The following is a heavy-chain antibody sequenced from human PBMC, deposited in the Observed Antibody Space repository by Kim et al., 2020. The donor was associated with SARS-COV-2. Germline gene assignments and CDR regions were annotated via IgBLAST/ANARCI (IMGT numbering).Heavy chain of an antibody. V-gene: IGHV4-30-4*01. CDR2: IYYSGST. J-gene: IGHJ4*02. Sequence: SETLSLTCTVSGGSISSGDYYWSWIRQPPGKGLEWIGYIYYSGSTYYNPSLKSRVTISVDTSKNQFSLKLSSVTAADTAVYYCARGRERGSYSSSWYEGYYFDYWGQGTLVTVSS. CDR1: GGSISSGDYY. D-gene: IGHD6-13*01. CDR3: ARGRERGSYSSSWYEGYYFDY.